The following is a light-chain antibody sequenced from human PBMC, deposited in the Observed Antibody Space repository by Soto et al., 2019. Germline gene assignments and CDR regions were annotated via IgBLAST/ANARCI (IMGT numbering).Light chain of an antibody. CDR2: DTS. V-gene: IGKV3D-15*01. CDR3: QHYNNWPLT. CDR1: RSVSSY. J-gene: IGKJ4*01. Sequence: EMVLTQSPATLSLSPGERATLSCRASRSVSSYLAWYQQKPGQAPRLLIYDTSNRATGVPARFSGSGSGTEFTLTISSLQSEDFAVYYCQHYNNWPLTFGGGTKWIS.